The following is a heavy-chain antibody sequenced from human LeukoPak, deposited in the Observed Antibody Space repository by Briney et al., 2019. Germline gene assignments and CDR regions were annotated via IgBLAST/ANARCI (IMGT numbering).Heavy chain of an antibody. V-gene: IGHV4-31*03. CDR3: ARVRDDYVWGSYRSEAYYFDY. Sequence: PSQTLSLTCTVSGGSISSGGYYWSWIRQHPGKGLEWIGYIYYSGSTYYNPSLKSRVTISVDTSKNQFSLKLSSVTAADTAVYYCARVRDDYVWGSYRSEAYYFDYWGQGTLVTVSS. CDR2: IYYSGST. D-gene: IGHD3-16*02. J-gene: IGHJ4*02. CDR1: GGSISSGGYY.